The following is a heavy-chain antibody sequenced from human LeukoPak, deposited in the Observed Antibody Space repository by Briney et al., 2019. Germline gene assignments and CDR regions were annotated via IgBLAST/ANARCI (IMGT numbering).Heavy chain of an antibody. V-gene: IGHV1-2*02. Sequence: ASVTVSCKASGYTFTGYYMHWVRQAPGQGLEWMGWINPNSGGTNYAQKFQGRVTMTRDTSISTAYMELSRLRSDDTAVYYCARPTSGYDSYDYWGQGTLVTVSS. J-gene: IGHJ4*02. CDR2: INPNSGGT. D-gene: IGHD5-12*01. CDR3: ARPTSGYDSYDY. CDR1: GYTFTGYY.